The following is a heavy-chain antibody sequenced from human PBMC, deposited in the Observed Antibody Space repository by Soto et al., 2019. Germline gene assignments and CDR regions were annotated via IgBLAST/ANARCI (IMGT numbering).Heavy chain of an antibody. CDR3: ARASSWFVTDY. D-gene: IGHD6-13*01. Sequence: PSETLSLTCAVSGGSISSGGYSWSWIRQTPGRGLEWIGYIYYSGSTNYNPSLKSRVTITRDTSASIAYMELSSLRSEDTAVYYCARASSWFVTDYWGQGTLVTVSS. CDR2: IYYSGST. CDR1: GGSISSGGYS. V-gene: IGHV4-61*08. J-gene: IGHJ4*02.